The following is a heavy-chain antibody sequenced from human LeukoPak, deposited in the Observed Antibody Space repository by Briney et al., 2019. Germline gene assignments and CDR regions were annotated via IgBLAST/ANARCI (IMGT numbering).Heavy chain of an antibody. V-gene: IGHV4-59*01. CDR1: GGSISSYY. CDR3: ARAGGWSEAWFDP. D-gene: IGHD6-19*01. J-gene: IGHJ5*02. Sequence: SETLSLTCTVSGGSISSYYWSWIRQPPGKGLEWIGYIYYSGSTNYNPSLKSRVTMSVDTSKNQFSLKLSSVTAADTAVYYCARAGGWSEAWFDPWGQGTLVTVSS. CDR2: IYYSGST.